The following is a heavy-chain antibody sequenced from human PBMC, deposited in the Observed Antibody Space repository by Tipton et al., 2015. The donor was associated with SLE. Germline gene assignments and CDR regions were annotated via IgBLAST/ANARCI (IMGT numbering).Heavy chain of an antibody. CDR1: GYTFTSYG. CDR2: ISAYNGNT. J-gene: IGHJ3*02. Sequence: QVQLVQSGAEVKKPGASVKVSCKASGYTFTSYGISWVRQAPGQGLEWMGWISAYNGNTNYAQKLQGRVTMTTDTSTSTAYMELRSLRSDDTAVYYCARDDSLVVVAATYAFDIWGQVTMVTVSS. V-gene: IGHV1-18*01. D-gene: IGHD2-15*01. CDR3: ARDDSLVVVAATYAFDI.